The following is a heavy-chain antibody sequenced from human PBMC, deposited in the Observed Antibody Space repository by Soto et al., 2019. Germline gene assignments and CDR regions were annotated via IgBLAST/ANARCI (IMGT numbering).Heavy chain of an antibody. D-gene: IGHD5-12*01. Sequence: GASVKVSCKASGGTFSSYAISWVRQAPGQGLEWMGGIIPIFGTANYAQKFQGRVTITADESTSTAYMELSSLRSEDTAVYYCARELDSGYDWNPDVGPYNWFDPWGQGTLVTVSS. J-gene: IGHJ5*02. V-gene: IGHV1-69*13. CDR2: IIPIFGTA. CDR3: ARELDSGYDWNPDVGPYNWFDP. CDR1: GGTFSSYA.